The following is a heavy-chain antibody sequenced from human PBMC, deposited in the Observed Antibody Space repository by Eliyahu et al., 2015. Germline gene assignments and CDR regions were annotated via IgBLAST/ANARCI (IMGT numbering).Heavy chain of an antibody. CDR2: ILYDGSNK. V-gene: IGHV3-33*01. CDR3: ARASADHWNYYYYVMDV. CDR1: GFSFRSYG. Sequence: QVQLVESGGGVVQPGRSLTLSCAXSGFSFRSYGMHWVRQAPGKGLEWVAVILYDGSNKYYVDSVKGRFTISRDNSKNTLYLQMNLRAEDTAVYYCARASADHWNYYYYVMDVWGQGTTVTVSS. J-gene: IGHJ6*02. D-gene: IGHD1-1*01.